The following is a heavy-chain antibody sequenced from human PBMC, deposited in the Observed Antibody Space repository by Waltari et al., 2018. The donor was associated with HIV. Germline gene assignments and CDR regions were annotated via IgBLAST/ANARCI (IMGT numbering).Heavy chain of an antibody. CDR1: GFTLTIFP. D-gene: IGHD6-19*01. CDR2: ISGGVGHT. Sequence: EVQLLEYGGNLVQPGGPLRLSWVASGFTLTIFPITWVRPAPGRGLEWVSHISGGVGHTYYADSVKGRFTISRDNSMNTLYLQMNSLRPEDTAIYYCAKDRASIGSGWSEEGVFDNWGQGTLVTVSS. J-gene: IGHJ4*02. CDR3: AKDRASIGSGWSEEGVFDN. V-gene: IGHV3-23*01.